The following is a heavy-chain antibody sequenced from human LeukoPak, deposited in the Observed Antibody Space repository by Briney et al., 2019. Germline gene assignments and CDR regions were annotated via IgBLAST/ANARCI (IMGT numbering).Heavy chain of an antibody. CDR3: ARGGWYSGSS. J-gene: IGHJ4*02. Sequence: SETLSLTCTVSGGSISSSNYYWGWIRQPPGKGLEWIGSIYYSGSTYYSPSLKSRVTISVDTSKNQFSLKLSSVTAADTAVYYCARGGWYSGSSWGQGTLVTVSS. D-gene: IGHD1-26*01. CDR1: GGSISSSNYY. V-gene: IGHV4-39*07. CDR2: IYYSGST.